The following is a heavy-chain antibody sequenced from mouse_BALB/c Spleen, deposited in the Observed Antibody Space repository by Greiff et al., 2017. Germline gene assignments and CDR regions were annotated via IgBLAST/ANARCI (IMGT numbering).Heavy chain of an antibody. CDR3: ARDGSFAY. CDR2: IDPANGNT. D-gene: IGHD2-3*01. Sequence: EVKLQESGAELVKPGASVKLSCTASGFTIQDTYMHWVKQRPEQGLEWIGRIDPANGNTKYDPKFQGKATITADTSSNTAYLQLSSLTSEDTAVYYCARDGSFAYWGQGTLVTVSA. CDR1: GFTIQDTY. J-gene: IGHJ3*01. V-gene: IGHV14-3*02.